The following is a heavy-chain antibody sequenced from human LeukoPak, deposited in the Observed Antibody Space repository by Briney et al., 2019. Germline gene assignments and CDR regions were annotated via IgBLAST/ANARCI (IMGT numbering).Heavy chain of an antibody. D-gene: IGHD6-13*01. J-gene: IGHJ4*02. CDR2: IKQDGSEK. CDR1: GLTFSSYL. CDR3: ARDRSISAAGDTY. V-gene: IGHV3-7*01. Sequence: GGSLRLSCAASGLTFSSYLMSWVRQAPGKGLEWVANIKQDGSEKYYVDSVKGRFTISRDNAKNSLSLQMNSLRAEDTAVYYCARDRSISAAGDTYWGQGTLVTVSS.